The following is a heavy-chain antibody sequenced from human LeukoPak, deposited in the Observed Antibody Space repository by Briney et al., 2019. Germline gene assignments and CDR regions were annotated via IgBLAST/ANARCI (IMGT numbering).Heavy chain of an antibody. CDR2: ISAYNGNT. D-gene: IGHD3-10*01. V-gene: IGHV1-18*01. J-gene: IGHJ5*02. CDR3: ARDRPSYYYGSGSYPNWFDP. Sequence: ASVKVSCKASGYTFTSYGISWVRQAPGQGLEWMGWISAYNGNTNYAQKLQGRVTMTTDTSTSTAYMELRSLRSDDTAVYYCARDRPSYYYGSGSYPNWFDPWGQGTLVTVSS. CDR1: GYTFTSYG.